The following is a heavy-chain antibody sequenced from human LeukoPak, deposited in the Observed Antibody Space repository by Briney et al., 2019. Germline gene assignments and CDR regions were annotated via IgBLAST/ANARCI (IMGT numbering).Heavy chain of an antibody. CDR2: IRHDGSNE. Sequence: GGSLRLSCAASGFTFSSYGMHWVRQAPGKGLEWAAFIRHDGSNEYHADSVKGRFTISRDDAKNTLYLQMNSLRAEDTAVYYCARGGVDTAMVDYWGQGTLVTVSS. D-gene: IGHD5-18*01. J-gene: IGHJ4*02. CDR1: GFTFSSYG. CDR3: ARGGVDTAMVDY. V-gene: IGHV3-30*02.